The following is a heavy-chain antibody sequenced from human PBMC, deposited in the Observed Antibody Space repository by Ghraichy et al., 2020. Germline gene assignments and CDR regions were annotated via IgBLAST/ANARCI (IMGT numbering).Heavy chain of an antibody. CDR1: GGSFSGYY. J-gene: IGHJ6*02. CDR3: ARFGLIMTIYYYGMDV. CDR2: INHSGST. Sequence: SETLSLTCAVYGGSFSGYYWSWIRQPPGKGLEWIGEINHSGSTNYNPSLKSRVTISVDTSKNQFSLKLSSVTAADTAVYYCARFGLIMTIYYYGMDVWGQGTTVTVSS. V-gene: IGHV4-34*01. D-gene: IGHD4/OR15-4a*01.